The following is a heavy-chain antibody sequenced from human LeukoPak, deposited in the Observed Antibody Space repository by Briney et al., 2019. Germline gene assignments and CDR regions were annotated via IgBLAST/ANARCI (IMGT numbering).Heavy chain of an antibody. CDR3: ARGYCSSTSCLAD. Sequence: GGSLRLSCAASGFTFSSYAMHWVRQAPGKGLEYVSAISSNGGSTYYANSVKGRFTISRDNSNNTLYLQMGSLRAEDMAVYYCARGYCSSTSCLADWGQGTLVTVSS. V-gene: IGHV3-64*01. CDR2: ISSNGGST. J-gene: IGHJ4*02. D-gene: IGHD2-2*01. CDR1: GFTFSSYA.